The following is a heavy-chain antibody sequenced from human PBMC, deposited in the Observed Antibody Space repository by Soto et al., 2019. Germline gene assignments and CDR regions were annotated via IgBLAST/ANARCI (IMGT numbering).Heavy chain of an antibody. D-gene: IGHD1-26*01. CDR2: INTYKGNI. CDR3: ARERGGYKHFDY. J-gene: IGHJ4*02. V-gene: IGHV1-18*01. Sequence: QVQLVQSGAEVKKPGASVRVSCKSSGYTVTDYGITWVRQAPGQGLEWMGWINTYKGNINYAQRLQGRVTMTTDTSTSTAYMELRSLTSDDTAVYYCARERGGYKHFDYWGQGALVTVSS. CDR1: GYTVTDYG.